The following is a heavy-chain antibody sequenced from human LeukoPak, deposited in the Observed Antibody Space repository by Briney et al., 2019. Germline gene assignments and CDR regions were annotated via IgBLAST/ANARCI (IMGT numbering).Heavy chain of an antibody. Sequence: MSSESLSLTCTVSGGSISSYYWSWIRQPTGNGLEWIGYIYYSGSTNYNPSLKSRVTISVDTSKNQFSLKLSSVTAADTAVYYCARETGYYYGSGSYTNAFDIWGQGTMVTVSS. D-gene: IGHD3-10*01. CDR2: IYYSGST. CDR3: ARETGYYYGSGSYTNAFDI. J-gene: IGHJ3*02. V-gene: IGHV4-59*01. CDR1: GGSISSYY.